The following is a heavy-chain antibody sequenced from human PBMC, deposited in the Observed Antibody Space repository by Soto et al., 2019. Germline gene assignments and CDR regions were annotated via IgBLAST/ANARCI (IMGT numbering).Heavy chain of an antibody. CDR1: GVSISSYY. V-gene: IGHV4-59*08. CDR3: ASNYYPSIDV. J-gene: IGHJ6*03. Sequence: QVQLQESGPKLVKPSETLSLTCTVSGVSISSYYWSWIRQPPGKGLEWFGYIYYTGSTNYHPSLKSRVTMSIDPSKNQFSLKLSSVTAADTAVYYCASNYYPSIDVWGKGTTVTVSS. CDR2: IYYTGST.